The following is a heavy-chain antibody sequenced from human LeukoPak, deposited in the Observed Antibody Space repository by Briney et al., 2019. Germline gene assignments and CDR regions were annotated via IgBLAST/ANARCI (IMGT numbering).Heavy chain of an antibody. V-gene: IGHV3-30*02. J-gene: IGHJ4*02. CDR2: IRYDGSNK. Sequence: GGSLRLSCAASGFTFSSYGMHWVRQAPGKGLEWVAFIRYDGSNKYYADSVKGRFTICRDNSKNTLYLQMNSLRAEDTAVYYCAKDRRLSTNYFDYWGQGTLVTVSS. D-gene: IGHD1-1*01. CDR1: GFTFSSYG. CDR3: AKDRRLSTNYFDY.